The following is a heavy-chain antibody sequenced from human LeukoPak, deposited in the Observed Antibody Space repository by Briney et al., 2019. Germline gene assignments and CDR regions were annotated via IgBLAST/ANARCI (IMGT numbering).Heavy chain of an antibody. CDR3: VRGTGY. V-gene: IGHV3-64D*06. CDR1: GFTLSTFV. Sequence: PGGSLRLSCSLSGFTLSTFVKHWARQAPEEGLEYVSAISSNGDNTYYADSVKGRLTISRDNSKNTLYLEMSSLRAGGTAVYYCVRGTGYWGQGTLVTVSS. CDR2: ISSNGDNT. J-gene: IGHJ4*02.